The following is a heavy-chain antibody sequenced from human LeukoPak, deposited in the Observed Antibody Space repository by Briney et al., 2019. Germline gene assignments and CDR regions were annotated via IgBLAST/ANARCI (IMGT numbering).Heavy chain of an antibody. V-gene: IGHV4-59*01. CDR1: GGSISSYY. D-gene: IGHD3-9*01. Sequence: SETLSLTCTVSGGSISSYYWSWIRQPPGKGLEWIGYIYYSGSTNYNPSLKSRVTISVDTSKNQFSLKLSSVTAADTAVYYCARDLKTGYYNVWTWFDPWGQGTLVTVSS. CDR2: IYYSGST. CDR3: ARDLKTGYYNVWTWFDP. J-gene: IGHJ5*02.